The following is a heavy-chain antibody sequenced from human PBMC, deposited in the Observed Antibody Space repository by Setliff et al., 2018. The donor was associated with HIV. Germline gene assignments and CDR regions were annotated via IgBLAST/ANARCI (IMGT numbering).Heavy chain of an antibody. Sequence: SETLSLTCTVSGGSISSHYWSWIRQPPGKGLEWIGSIYYSGSTNYNPSLKSRVTISVDTSKNQSSLKLSSVTAADTAVYYCAREGCSSTSCYSDYWGQGTLVTVSS. CDR3: AREGCSSTSCYSDY. V-gene: IGHV4-59*11. CDR1: GGSISSHY. D-gene: IGHD2-2*01. J-gene: IGHJ4*02. CDR2: IYYSGST.